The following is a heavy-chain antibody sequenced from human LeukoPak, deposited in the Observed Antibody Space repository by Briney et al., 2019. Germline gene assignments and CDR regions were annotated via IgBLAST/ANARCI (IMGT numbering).Heavy chain of an antibody. V-gene: IGHV1-69*13. Sequence: SVNVSXKASGGTFSSYAISWVRQSPGQGLEWMGRIIPIFGTANYAQKFQGRVTITSDESTSTAYMELSSLRSEDTAVDYCARDTSSSHEMIVFDYWGQGTLATVSS. CDR3: ARDTSSSHEMIVFDY. D-gene: IGHD6-6*01. CDR2: IIPIFGTA. CDR1: GGTFSSYA. J-gene: IGHJ4*02.